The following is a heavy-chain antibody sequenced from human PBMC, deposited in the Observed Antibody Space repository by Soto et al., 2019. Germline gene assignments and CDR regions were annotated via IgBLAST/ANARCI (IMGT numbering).Heavy chain of an antibody. D-gene: IGHD3-22*01. CDR2: INPNSGGT. CDR3: ARAALIRRVVVTPSSWFDP. J-gene: IGHJ5*02. Sequence: ASVKVSCKASGYTFTGYYMHWVRQAPGEGLEWMGWINPNSGGTNYAQKFQGRVTMTRDTSISTAYMELSRLRSDDTAVYYCARAALIRRVVVTPSSWFDPWGQGTMLTV. V-gene: IGHV1-2*02. CDR1: GYTFTGYY.